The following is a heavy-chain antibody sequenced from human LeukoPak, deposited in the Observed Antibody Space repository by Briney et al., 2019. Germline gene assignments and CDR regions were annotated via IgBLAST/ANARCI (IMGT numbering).Heavy chain of an antibody. V-gene: IGHV1-18*01. CDR3: ARESGSYKGRASDC. CDR1: GYTFSSYG. CDR2: IGAYNGNT. J-gene: IGHJ4*02. D-gene: IGHD1-26*01. Sequence: GASVKVSCKASGYTFSSYGINWVRQAPGQGLEWMGWIGAYNGNTNYSQNLQGRVTMTTDTSTTTAYMELRSLRSDDTAVYYCARESGSYKGRASDCWGQGTLVTVSS.